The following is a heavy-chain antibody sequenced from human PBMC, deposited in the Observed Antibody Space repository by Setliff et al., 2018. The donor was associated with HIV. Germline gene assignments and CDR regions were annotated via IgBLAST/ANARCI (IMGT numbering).Heavy chain of an antibody. CDR2: IYYSGST. V-gene: IGHV4-59*01. D-gene: IGHD4-17*01. J-gene: IGHJ6*02. CDR3: ARGNYGDYVGIYYYYGMDV. Sequence: SETLSLTCTVSGGSISSYYWSWIRQPPGKGLEWIGYIYYSGSTNYNPSLKSRVTISVDTSKNQFSLKLSSVTAADTAVYYCARGNYGDYVGIYYYYGMDVWGQGTTVT. CDR1: GGSISSYY.